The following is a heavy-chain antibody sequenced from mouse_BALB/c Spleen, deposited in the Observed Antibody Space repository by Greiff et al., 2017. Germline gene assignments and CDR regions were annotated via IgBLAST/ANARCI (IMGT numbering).Heavy chain of an antibody. CDR2: IRLKSNNYAT. Sequence: EVKLMESGGGLVQPGGSMKLSCVASGFTFSNYWMNWVRQSPEKGLEWVAEIRLKSNNYATHYAESVKGRFTISRDDSKSSVYLQMNNLRAEDTGIYYCTRSGTATAMDYGGQGTSVTVSS. CDR3: TRSGTATAMDY. D-gene: IGHD1-2*01. CDR1: GFTFSNYW. J-gene: IGHJ4*01. V-gene: IGHV6-6*02.